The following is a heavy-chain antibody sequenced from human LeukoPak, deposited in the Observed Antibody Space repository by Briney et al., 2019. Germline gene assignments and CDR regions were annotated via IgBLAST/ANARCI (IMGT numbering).Heavy chain of an antibody. Sequence: GGSLRLFCAASGFKFRRYEVQWVRQAPGKGLEWVSYITSSGSIIYYADSVKGRFTISRDNAKNSLFLQMNSLRAEDTAVYYCARSGLPGIAVAADFDYWGQGTLVTVSS. D-gene: IGHD6-19*01. J-gene: IGHJ4*02. CDR1: GFKFRRYE. CDR2: ITSSGSII. V-gene: IGHV3-48*03. CDR3: ARSGLPGIAVAADFDY.